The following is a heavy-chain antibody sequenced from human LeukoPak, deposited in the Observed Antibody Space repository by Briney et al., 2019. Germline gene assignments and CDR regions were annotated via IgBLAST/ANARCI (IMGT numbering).Heavy chain of an antibody. D-gene: IGHD3/OR15-3a*01. CDR3: ARQTGSGLFILP. Sequence: PSETLSLTCTVSGGSVSSSSYYWGWIRQPPGKGLEWIGSIYYSGSTYYNPSLKSRVTISVDTSKNQFSLKLTSVTAADTAVYYCARQTGSGLFILPGGQGTLVTVSS. V-gene: IGHV4-39*01. CDR1: GGSVSSSSYY. CDR2: IYYSGST. J-gene: IGHJ4*02.